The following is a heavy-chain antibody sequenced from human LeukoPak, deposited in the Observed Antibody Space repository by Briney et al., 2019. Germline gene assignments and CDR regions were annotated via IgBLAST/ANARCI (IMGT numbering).Heavy chain of an antibody. Sequence: SETLSLTCTVSGASISDYYWSWIRQPPGKGLEWIGGIYFSGNTSYYNPSLKSRVTLSVDTSQNQFSLKFISVSAADTAIYYCARDQEQQLTWGQGTLVTVSS. CDR3: ARDQEQQLT. CDR1: GASISDYY. D-gene: IGHD6-13*01. J-gene: IGHJ5*02. V-gene: IGHV4-59*05. CDR2: IYFSGNTS.